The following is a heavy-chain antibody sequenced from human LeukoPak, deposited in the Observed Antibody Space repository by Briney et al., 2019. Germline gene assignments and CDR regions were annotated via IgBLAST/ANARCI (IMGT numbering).Heavy chain of an antibody. V-gene: IGHV1-18*01. D-gene: IGHD3-3*01. CDR2: ISAYNGNT. CDR1: GYTFTSYG. CDR3: ARVGRSDYDFWSGFFDY. J-gene: IGHJ4*02. Sequence: GASVKVSCTASGYTFTSYGISWVRQAPGQGLEWMGWISAYNGNTNYAQKLQGRVTMTTDTSTSTAYMELRSLRSDDTAVYYCARVGRSDYDFWSGFFDYWGQGTLVTVSS.